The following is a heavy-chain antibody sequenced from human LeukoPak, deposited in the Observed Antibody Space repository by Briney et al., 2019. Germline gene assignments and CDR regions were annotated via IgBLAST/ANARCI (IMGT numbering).Heavy chain of an antibody. CDR1: DFPVSDNY. J-gene: IGHJ4*02. CDR3: GASGSYYPPSNY. D-gene: IGHD3-10*01. CDR2: ISNYGVT. V-gene: IGHV3-53*01. Sequence: PGGSLRLSCVISDFPVSDNYMSWVRQAPGRGLEWVSVISNYGVTHYADSVKGRFTISRDDSNDTVFLQMSSLRPEDTAVYYCGASGSYYPPSNYWGKETLVTVPS.